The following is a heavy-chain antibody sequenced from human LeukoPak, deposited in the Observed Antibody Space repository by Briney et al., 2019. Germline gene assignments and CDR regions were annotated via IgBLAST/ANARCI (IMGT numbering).Heavy chain of an antibody. J-gene: IGHJ6*03. CDR2: IYYSGNT. D-gene: IGHD3-10*01. CDR1: GGSISSYY. Sequence: SETLSLTCTVSGGSISSYYWSWIRQPPGKGLEWIGYIYYSGNTKYNPSLKSRVTISVDTSKNQISLKLNSVTAADTAVYYCARAFSGSGSYYSEMLYYYYYMDVWGKGTTVTISS. V-gene: IGHV4-59*01. CDR3: ARAFSGSGSYYSEMLYYYYYMDV.